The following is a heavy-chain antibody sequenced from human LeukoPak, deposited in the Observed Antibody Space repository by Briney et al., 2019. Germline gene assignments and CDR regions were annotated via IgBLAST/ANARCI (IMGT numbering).Heavy chain of an antibody. CDR1: GFTFSSYA. J-gene: IGHJ4*02. V-gene: IGHV3-30*04. D-gene: IGHD4-17*01. CDR3: ARDRYDYGDYDFPDY. Sequence: GRSLRLSCAASGFTFSSYAMHWVRQAPGKGLEWVAVISYDGSNKYYADSVKGRFTISRDNSKNTLYLQMNSLRAEDTAVYYCARDRYDYGDYDFPDYWGQGTLVTVSS. CDR2: ISYDGSNK.